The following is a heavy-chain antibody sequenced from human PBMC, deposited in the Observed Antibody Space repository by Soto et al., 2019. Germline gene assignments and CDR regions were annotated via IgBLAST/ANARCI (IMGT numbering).Heavy chain of an antibody. CDR1: GGSISSGGYS. CDR2: IYHSGST. J-gene: IGHJ5*02. CDR3: ARVTDR. Sequence: PSETLSLTCAVSGGSISSGGYSWSWIRQPPGKGLEWIGYIYHSGSTYYNPSLKSRVTISVDRSKNQFSLKLSSVTAADTAASYCARVTDRWRQATLVTVSS. V-gene: IGHV4-30-2*01.